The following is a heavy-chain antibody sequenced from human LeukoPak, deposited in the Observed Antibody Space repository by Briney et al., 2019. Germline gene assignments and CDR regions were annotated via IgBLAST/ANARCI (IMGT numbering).Heavy chain of an antibody. D-gene: IGHD3-10*01. CDR1: GFTFTNAW. J-gene: IGHJ4*02. Sequence: PGGSLRLSCAASGFTFTNAWMTWVRQAPGKGLEWVSLIKSKSAGGTTDYAAPVKGRFTISRDDSKNTLYLQMSSLKTEDTAVYYCSGSGSFYNPGYWGQGTLVTVSS. V-gene: IGHV3-15*01. CDR2: IKSKSAGGTT. CDR3: SGSGSFYNPGY.